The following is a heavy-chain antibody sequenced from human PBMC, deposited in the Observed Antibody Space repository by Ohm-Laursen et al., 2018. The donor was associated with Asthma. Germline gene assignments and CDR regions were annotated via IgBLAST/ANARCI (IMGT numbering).Heavy chain of an antibody. Sequence: SLRLSCAASGFTFSSYGMHWVRQAPGKGLEWLAVISCDGSDKKYADSVKGRFTISRDNAKNSLFLQMNSLRVEDTAVYYCARNPTARPFDYWGQGILVTVSS. CDR3: ARNPTARPFDY. V-gene: IGHV3-30*03. D-gene: IGHD6-6*01. J-gene: IGHJ4*02. CDR1: GFTFSSYG. CDR2: ISCDGSDK.